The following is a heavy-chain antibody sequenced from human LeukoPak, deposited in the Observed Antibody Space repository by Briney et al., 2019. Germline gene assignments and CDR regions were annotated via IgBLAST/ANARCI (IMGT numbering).Heavy chain of an antibody. Sequence: ASVKVSCKASGYTFTSYGISWVRQAPGQGLEWMGWISAYNGNTNYAQKLQGRVTMTTDTSTSTAYMELRSLRSDDTAVYYCARDPGIAAAGLMFDYWGQGTLVTVSS. CDR1: GYTFTSYG. CDR3: ARDPGIAAAGLMFDY. V-gene: IGHV1-18*01. J-gene: IGHJ4*02. D-gene: IGHD6-13*01. CDR2: ISAYNGNT.